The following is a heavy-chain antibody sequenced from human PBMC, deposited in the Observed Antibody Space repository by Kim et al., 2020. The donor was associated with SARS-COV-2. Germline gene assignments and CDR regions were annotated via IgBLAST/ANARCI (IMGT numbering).Heavy chain of an antibody. CDR3: ARGYSSSSLDY. D-gene: IGHD6-6*01. J-gene: IGHJ4*02. V-gene: IGHV4-59*09. Sequence: KHNPSLKRRVTIPVDTSKNQFSLKLSSVTAADTAVYYCARGYSSSSLDYWGQGTLVTVSS.